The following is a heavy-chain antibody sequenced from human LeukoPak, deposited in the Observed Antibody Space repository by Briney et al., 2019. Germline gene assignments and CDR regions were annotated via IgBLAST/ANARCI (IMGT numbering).Heavy chain of an antibody. Sequence: PSETLSLTCAVYGGSFTGYYWSWIRQPPGKGLEWIGEINHSGSTNYNPSLKSRVTISVDTSKNQFSLELSSVTAADTAVYYCASRMAPMVGFQHWGQGPLVTVSS. J-gene: IGHJ1*01. CDR3: ASRMAPMVGFQH. V-gene: IGHV4-34*01. D-gene: IGHD2-8*01. CDR1: GGSFTGYY. CDR2: INHSGST.